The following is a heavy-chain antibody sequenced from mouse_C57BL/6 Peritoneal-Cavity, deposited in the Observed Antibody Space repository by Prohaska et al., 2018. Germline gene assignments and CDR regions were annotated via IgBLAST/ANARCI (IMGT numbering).Heavy chain of an antibody. CDR2: MSYDGSN. CDR3: ARGTIYDGYYHFAY. J-gene: IGHJ3*01. Sequence: PSQSLSLTCSVTGYSITSGYYWNWIRQFPGNQLEWMGCMSYDGSNNYNPSLKNRISITRDTSKNQFFLKLNSVTTEDTATYYCARGTIYDGYYHFAYWGQGTLVTVSA. V-gene: IGHV3-6*01. CDR1: GYSITSGYY. D-gene: IGHD2-3*01.